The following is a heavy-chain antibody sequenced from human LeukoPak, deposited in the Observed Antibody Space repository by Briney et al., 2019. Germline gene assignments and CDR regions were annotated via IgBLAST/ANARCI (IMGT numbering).Heavy chain of an antibody. J-gene: IGHJ5*02. CDR2: IYYRGST. CDR3: ARTERYFDWFDP. D-gene: IGHD3-9*01. V-gene: IGHV4-39*07. Sequence: SETLSLTCTVSGGSISSTIYYWGWIRQPPGKGLEWIGSIYYRGSTYYNPSLKSRVTISVDTSKNQFSLKLSSVTAADTAVYYCARTERYFDWFDPWGQGTLVTVSS. CDR1: GGSISSTIYY.